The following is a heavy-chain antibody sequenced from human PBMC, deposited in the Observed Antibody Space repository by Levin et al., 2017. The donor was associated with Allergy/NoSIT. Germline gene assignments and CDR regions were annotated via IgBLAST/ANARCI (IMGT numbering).Heavy chain of an antibody. Sequence: PGGSLRLSCAASGFTFSSYWMSWVRQAPGKGLEWVANIKQDGSEKYYVDSVKGRFTISRDNAKNSLYLQMNSLRAEDTAVYYCARVGSPWILNAYYFDYWGQGTLVTVSS. D-gene: IGHD5-18*01. CDR2: IKQDGSEK. CDR1: GFTFSSYW. CDR3: ARVGSPWILNAYYFDY. J-gene: IGHJ4*02. V-gene: IGHV3-7*01.